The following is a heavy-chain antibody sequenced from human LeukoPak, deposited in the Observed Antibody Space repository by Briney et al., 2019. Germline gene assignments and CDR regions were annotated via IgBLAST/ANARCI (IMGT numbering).Heavy chain of an antibody. CDR1: GFTFSSYA. V-gene: IGHV3-30-3*01. D-gene: IGHD3-22*01. CDR3: ARPLYYYDSSGLFDY. J-gene: IGHJ4*02. Sequence: GGSLRLSCAASGFTFSSYAMHWVRQAPGKGLEWVAVISYDGSNKYYADSVKGRFTISRDNSKNTLYLQVNSLRAEDTAVYYCARPLYYYDSSGLFDYWGQGTLVTVSS. CDR2: ISYDGSNK.